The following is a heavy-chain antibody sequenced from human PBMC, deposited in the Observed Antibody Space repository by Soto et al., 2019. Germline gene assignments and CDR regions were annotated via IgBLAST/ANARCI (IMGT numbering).Heavy chain of an antibody. V-gene: IGHV3-21*01. CDR3: ATRYCSSTNCYAFDS. J-gene: IGHJ4*02. CDR1: GFPFSDYS. CDR2: ISSSGTYT. D-gene: IGHD2-2*01. Sequence: PGGSLRLSCAASGFPFSDYSMNWVRQAPGKGLEWVSSISSSGTYTYYGDSVEGRFTISRDNAKNSLYLQMNSLRAEDTAVYYCATRYCSSTNCYAFDSWGQGTLVTVSS.